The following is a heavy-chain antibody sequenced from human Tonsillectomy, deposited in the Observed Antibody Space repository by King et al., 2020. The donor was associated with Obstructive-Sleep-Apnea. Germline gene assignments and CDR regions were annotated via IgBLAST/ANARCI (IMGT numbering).Heavy chain of an antibody. J-gene: IGHJ4*02. V-gene: IGHV3-9*01. D-gene: IGHD3-22*01. CDR3: AKDKVDDSRTFDY. Sequence: DVQLVESGGGSVQPGRSLRLTCAASGFRFDDYAMHWVRQAPGKGLEWVSGISWSSSNRGYADSVKGRFTISRDNAKNSLYLQMNRLRPEDTALYYCAKDKVDDSRTFDYWGQGTLVTVSS. CDR1: GFRFDDYA. CDR2: ISWSSSNR.